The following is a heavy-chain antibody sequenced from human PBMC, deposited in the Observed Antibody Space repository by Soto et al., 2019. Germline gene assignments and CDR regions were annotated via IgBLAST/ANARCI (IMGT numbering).Heavy chain of an antibody. CDR3: ARRSIVATIFDY. CDR2: IYYSGST. D-gene: IGHD5-12*01. CDR1: GGSISSSSYY. V-gene: IGHV4-39*01. J-gene: IGHJ4*02. Sequence: QLQLQESGPGLVKPSETLSLTCTVSGGSISSSSYYWGWIRQPPGKGLEWIGSIYYSGSTYYNPSLKSRVTISVDTSKNQFSLKLSSVTAADTAVYYCARRSIVATIFDYWGQGTLVTVSS.